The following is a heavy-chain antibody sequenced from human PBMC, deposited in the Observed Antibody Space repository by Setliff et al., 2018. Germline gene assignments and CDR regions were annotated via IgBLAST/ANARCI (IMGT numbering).Heavy chain of an antibody. V-gene: IGHV4-39*07. CDR1: GGSISSYY. CDR2: IYYSGTT. Sequence: SETLSLTCTVSGGSISSYYWGWIRQPPGKGLEWIGSIYYSGTTYYNPSLKRRVTVIVDTSKSQFSLRLSSVTAADTAVYYCARLPNYVWGSPVDYWGQGTLVTVSS. D-gene: IGHD3-16*01. CDR3: ARLPNYVWGSPVDY. J-gene: IGHJ4*02.